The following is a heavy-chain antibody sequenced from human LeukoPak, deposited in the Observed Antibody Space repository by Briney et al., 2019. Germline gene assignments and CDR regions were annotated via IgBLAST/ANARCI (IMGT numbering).Heavy chain of an antibody. D-gene: IGHD3-10*01. V-gene: IGHV3-20*01. CDR3: AREDYWFGELQGAFDI. CDR2: INWNGGST. Sequence: GGSLRLSCAASGFTFDDYGMSWVRQAPGKGLEWVSGINWNGGSTGYADSVKGRFTISRDNAKNSLYLQMNSLRAEDTALYHCAREDYWFGELQGAFDIWGQGTMVTVSS. J-gene: IGHJ3*02. CDR1: GFTFDDYG.